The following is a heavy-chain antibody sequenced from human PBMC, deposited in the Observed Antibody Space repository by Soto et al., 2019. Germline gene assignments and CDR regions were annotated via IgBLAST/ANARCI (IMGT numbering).Heavy chain of an antibody. D-gene: IGHD3-22*01. J-gene: IGHJ5*02. CDR3: ARDSSAYYRTNWFDP. Sequence: SETLSLTCAVSSYSISRGFYWGWIRQPPGKGLEWIGSIYHSGSAYYNPSLKSRVTMSVDTSKNQFSLKLSSVTAADTAVYYCARDSSAYYRTNWFDPWGQGTLVTVS. V-gene: IGHV4-38-2*02. CDR2: IYHSGSA. CDR1: SYSISRGFY.